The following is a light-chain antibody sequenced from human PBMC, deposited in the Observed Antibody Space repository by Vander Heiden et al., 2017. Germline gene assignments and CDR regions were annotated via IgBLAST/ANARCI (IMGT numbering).Light chain of an antibody. Sequence: SALTQPASVAGSPGQSITIACTGTRREIGDYNYVSWYQQHPANAPKLMISDVSIRHSVAAERVSGSKSGDTASLTSPGLPAEDAANYYCSSDPRMSNLLVFGGGTKLTVL. V-gene: IGLV2-14*01. CDR1: RREIGDYNY. CDR2: DVS. CDR3: SSDPRMSNLLV. J-gene: IGLJ2*01.